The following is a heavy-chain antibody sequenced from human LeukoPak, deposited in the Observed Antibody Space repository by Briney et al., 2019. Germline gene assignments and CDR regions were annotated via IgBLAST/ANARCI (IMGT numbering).Heavy chain of an antibody. CDR2: ISFDGSDK. D-gene: IGHD3-10*01. V-gene: IGHV3-30*04. CDR1: GFTFSSYG. CDR3: ASGSYYFDCHY. J-gene: IGHJ4*02. Sequence: GGSLRLSCAASGFTFSSYGTHWVRQAPGKGLEWVAVISFDGSDKNHADSVKGRFTISRDNSKNTLYLQMNSLRAEDTAVYYCASGSYYFDCHYWGQGTLVTVSS.